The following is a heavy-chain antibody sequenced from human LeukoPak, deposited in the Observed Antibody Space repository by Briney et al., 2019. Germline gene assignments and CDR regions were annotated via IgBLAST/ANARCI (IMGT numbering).Heavy chain of an antibody. Sequence: SETLSLTCTVSGGSISSYYWSWIRQPPGKGLEWIGYIYYSGSTNYNPSLKSRVTISVDTSKNQFSLKLSSVTAADTAVYYCARLGRDSYKYWGQGTLVTVSS. CDR3: ARLGRDSYKY. D-gene: IGHD5-24*01. J-gene: IGHJ4*02. V-gene: IGHV4-59*08. CDR1: GGSISSYY. CDR2: IYYSGST.